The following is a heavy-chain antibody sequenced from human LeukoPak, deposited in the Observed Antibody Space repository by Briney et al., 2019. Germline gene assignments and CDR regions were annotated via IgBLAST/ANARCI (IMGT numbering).Heavy chain of an antibody. V-gene: IGHV4-34*01. CDR2: INHSGST. CDR1: GGSFSGYY. D-gene: IGHD3-3*01. CDR3: ARIGGRVTIFGVALPNWFDP. Sequence: SETLSLTCAVYGGSFSGYYWSWIRHPPGKGLEWIGEINHSGSTNYNPSLKSRVTISVDTSKNQFSLKLSSVTAADTAVYYCARIGGRVTIFGVALPNWFDPWGQGTLVTVSS. J-gene: IGHJ5*02.